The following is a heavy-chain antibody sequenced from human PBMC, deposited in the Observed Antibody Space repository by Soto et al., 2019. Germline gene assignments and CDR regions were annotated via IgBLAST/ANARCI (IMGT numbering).Heavy chain of an antibody. D-gene: IGHD3-10*01. V-gene: IGHV4-31*03. CDR1: GGSISSGGYY. Sequence: QVQLQESGPGLVKPSQTLSLTCTVSGGSISSGGYYWSWIRQHPGKGLEWIGYIYYSGSTYYNPSLKRRVTISVDTSKNPFSLKLSSVTAADTAVYYCAREDWGAARGDYAFDIWGQGRMFTVSS. CDR2: IYYSGST. J-gene: IGHJ3*02. CDR3: AREDWGAARGDYAFDI.